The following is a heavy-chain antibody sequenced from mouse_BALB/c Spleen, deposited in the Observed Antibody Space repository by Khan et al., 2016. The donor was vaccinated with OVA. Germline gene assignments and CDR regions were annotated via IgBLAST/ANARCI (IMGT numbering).Heavy chain of an antibody. V-gene: IGHV3-2*02. CDR2: ISYSGRT. J-gene: IGHJ2*01. D-gene: IGHD1-1*01. Sequence: EVQLQESGPGLVKPSQSLSLTCTVTGYSITSDYAWNWIRQFPGNKLEWMGYISYSGRTSYNPSLKSRISITRDTSKNQFFRQLNSVTTEDTATXYCARSVTITTVVATDFDYWGQGTTLTVSS. CDR1: GYSITSDYA. CDR3: ARSVTITTVVATDFDY.